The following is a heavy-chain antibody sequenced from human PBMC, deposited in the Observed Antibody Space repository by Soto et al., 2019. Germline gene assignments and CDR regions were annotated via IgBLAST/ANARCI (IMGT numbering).Heavy chain of an antibody. CDR1: GYTFTSYY. Sequence: ASVKVSCKASGYTFTSYYMHWVRQAPGQGLEWMGIINPSGGSTSYAQKFQGRVTMTRDTSTSTVYMELSSLRSEDTAVYYCARDQWSRSWSRNWFDPWGQGTLVTVSS. D-gene: IGHD6-13*01. CDR3: ARDQWSRSWSRNWFDP. V-gene: IGHV1-46*01. J-gene: IGHJ5*02. CDR2: INPSGGST.